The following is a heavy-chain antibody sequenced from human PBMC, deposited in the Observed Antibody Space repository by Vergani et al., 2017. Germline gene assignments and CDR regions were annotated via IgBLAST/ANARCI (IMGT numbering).Heavy chain of an antibody. CDR2: INHSGST. V-gene: IGHV4-34*01. Sequence: QVQLQQWGAGLLKPSETLSLTCAVYGGSFSGYYWSWIRQPPGKGLEWIGEINHSGSTNYNPSLKSRVTISVDTSKNQFSLQLSSVTAADTAVYYCARSRVITFGGVIVTIYYGMDVWGQGTTVTVSS. J-gene: IGHJ6*02. CDR3: ARSRVITFGGVIVTIYYGMDV. CDR1: GGSFSGYY. D-gene: IGHD3-16*02.